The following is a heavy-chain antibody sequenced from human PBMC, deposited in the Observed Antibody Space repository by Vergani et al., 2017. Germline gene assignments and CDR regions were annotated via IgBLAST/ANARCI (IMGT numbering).Heavy chain of an antibody. J-gene: IGHJ4*02. D-gene: IGHD6-13*01. V-gene: IGHV1-2*02. CDR1: GYTFTDYF. Sequence: QVQLVQSGAEVKKPGASVKVSCKASGYTFTDYFMHWVRQAPGQGLEWMGWINPNSGGTNYAQKFQGRVTMTRDTSISTAYMELSSLRSEDTAVYYCARALFSSSSWYFPGYWGQGTLVTVSS. CDR3: ARALFSSSSWYFPGY. CDR2: INPNSGGT.